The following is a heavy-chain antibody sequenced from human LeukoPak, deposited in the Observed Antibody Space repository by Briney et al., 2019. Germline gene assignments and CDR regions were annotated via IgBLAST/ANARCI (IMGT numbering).Heavy chain of an antibody. Sequence: GGSLRLSCAASGFTVSSNYMNWVRQAPGKGLEWVSVIYGGGNIYYADSVKGRFAISRDNSKNTLYLQMNSLRAEDTAVYYCARAQLPEDSLFYGMDVWGQGTTVTVSS. J-gene: IGHJ6*02. CDR1: GFTVSSNY. V-gene: IGHV3-53*01. CDR2: IYGGGNI. CDR3: ARAQLPEDSLFYGMDV. D-gene: IGHD5-18*01.